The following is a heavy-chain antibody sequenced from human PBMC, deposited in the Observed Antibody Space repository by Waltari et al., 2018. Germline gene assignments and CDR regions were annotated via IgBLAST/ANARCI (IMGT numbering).Heavy chain of an antibody. J-gene: IGHJ4*02. D-gene: IGHD1-20*01. Sequence: EVQLLESGGALVPPGGSLSLSCAASGNTFSNYAINWCRLAPGTGLEWVSAITVGDDTYYADSVKGRFTISRDTSKDTVHLQMNGLRAEDTAVYYCATPFYNWDDPLHSWGQGTLVTVSS. V-gene: IGHV3-23*01. CDR1: GNTFSNYA. CDR2: ITVGDDT. CDR3: ATPFYNWDDPLHS.